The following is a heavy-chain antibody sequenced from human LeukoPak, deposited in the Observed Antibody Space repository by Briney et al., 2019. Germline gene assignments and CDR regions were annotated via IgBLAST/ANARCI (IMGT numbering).Heavy chain of an antibody. Sequence: GGSLRLSCAASGFTFSSYGMHWVRQAPGTGLEWVAFIRYDGSNKYYADSVKGRFTISRDNSKNTLYLQMNSLRAEDTAVYYCAKDRVVPAANYFDYWGQGTLVTVSS. J-gene: IGHJ4*02. CDR1: GFTFSSYG. CDR2: IRYDGSNK. CDR3: AKDRVVPAANYFDY. V-gene: IGHV3-30*02. D-gene: IGHD2-2*01.